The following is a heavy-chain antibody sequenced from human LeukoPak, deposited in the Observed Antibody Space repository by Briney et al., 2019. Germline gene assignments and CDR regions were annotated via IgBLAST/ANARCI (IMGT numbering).Heavy chain of an antibody. Sequence: GGSLRLSCAASGFTFSNYAVSWVRQAPGKGLEWVSNLSGSGDSTNYADSVKGRFTISRDNSKNTLSLQMNSLRAEDTAVYYCAKDRTRYTGYVHCDYWGQGTLVTVSS. CDR1: GFTFSNYA. D-gene: IGHD5-12*01. CDR2: LSGSGDST. CDR3: AKDRTRYTGYVHCDY. V-gene: IGHV3-23*01. J-gene: IGHJ4*02.